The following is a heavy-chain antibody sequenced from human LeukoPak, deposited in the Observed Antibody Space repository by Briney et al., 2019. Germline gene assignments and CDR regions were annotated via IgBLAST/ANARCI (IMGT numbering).Heavy chain of an antibody. Sequence: GGSLRLSCTASGFTFSSSAMSWVRQAPGRRLEWVSGITDSGDTTYYADSVKGRFTVSRDNSKNTLYLQLNTLRAEDTALYYCAKSARYQLYYFDYWGQGTLVTVSS. V-gene: IGHV3-23*01. D-gene: IGHD2-2*01. J-gene: IGHJ4*02. CDR1: GFTFSSSA. CDR3: AKSARYQLYYFDY. CDR2: ITDSGDTT.